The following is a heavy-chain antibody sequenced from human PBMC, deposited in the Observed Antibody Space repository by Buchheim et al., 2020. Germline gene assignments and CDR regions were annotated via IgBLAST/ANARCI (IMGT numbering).Heavy chain of an antibody. CDR1: GYTFTGYY. CDR3: ARGGSGSGSYQSGYYYGMDV. V-gene: IGHV1-2*02. Sequence: QVQLVQSGAEVKKPGASVKVSCKASGYTFTGYYMHWVRQAPGQGLEWMGWINPNSGGTNYAQKVQGRVTMTRDTAISTTDMELSRLRSDDTAVYYCARGGSGSGSYQSGYYYGMDVWGQGTT. CDR2: INPNSGGT. D-gene: IGHD3-10*01. J-gene: IGHJ6*01.